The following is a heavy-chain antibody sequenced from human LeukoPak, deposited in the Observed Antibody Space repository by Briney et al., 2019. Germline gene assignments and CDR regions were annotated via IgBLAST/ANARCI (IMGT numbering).Heavy chain of an antibody. Sequence: ASVKVSCKASGYTFNNYGISWVRQAPGQGLEWMGWVSSYNGDTNYAQKFQGRVTITRDTSASTAYMELSSLRSEDMAVYYCARDSGWEPRTLDYWGQGTLVTVSS. CDR1: GYTFNNYG. CDR2: VSSYNGDT. D-gene: IGHD1-26*01. J-gene: IGHJ4*02. V-gene: IGHV1-18*03. CDR3: ARDSGWEPRTLDY.